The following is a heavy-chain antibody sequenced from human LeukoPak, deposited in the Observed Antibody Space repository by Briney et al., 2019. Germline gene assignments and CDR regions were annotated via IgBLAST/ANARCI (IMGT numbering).Heavy chain of an antibody. CDR2: INHSGST. D-gene: IGHD2-15*01. Sequence: PSETLSLTCAVYGGSFSGYYWSWIRQPPGKGLEWIGEINHSGSTNYNPSLESRVTISVDTSKNQFSLKLSSVTAADTAVYYCARGQGYCSGGSCYLVYWGQGTLVTVSS. J-gene: IGHJ4*02. CDR3: ARGQGYCSGGSCYLVY. V-gene: IGHV4-34*01. CDR1: GGSFSGYY.